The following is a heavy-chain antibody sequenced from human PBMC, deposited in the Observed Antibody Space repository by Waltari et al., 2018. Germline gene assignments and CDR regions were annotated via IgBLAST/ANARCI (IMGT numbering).Heavy chain of an antibody. J-gene: IGHJ4*02. CDR1: GYSISNNYY. CDR2: IHHTGTT. V-gene: IGHV4-38-2*01. D-gene: IGHD2-15*01. CDR3: ARGGYHPANFDF. Sequence: QMHLQESGPGLVTPSETLSLTCALSGYSISNNYYWAWIRQSPETGLAWLGAIHHTGTTYYNPSLNSRITMSVDTPNNQFSLKLNSVTAADTAVYYCARGGYHPANFDFWGQGILVTVSS.